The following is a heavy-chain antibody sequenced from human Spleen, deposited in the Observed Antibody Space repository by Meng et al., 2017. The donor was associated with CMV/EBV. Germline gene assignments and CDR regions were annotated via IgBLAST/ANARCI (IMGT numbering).Heavy chain of an antibody. CDR3: ARGGLRTRFDY. Sequence: SETLSLTCAVYGGSFSGYYWTWIRQPPGKGLEWIGEINHSGSTNYNPSLMSRVTISVDTSKNQFSLKLSSVTAADTAVYYCARGGLRTRFDYWGQGTLVTVSS. CDR1: GGSFSGYY. CDR2: INHSGST. J-gene: IGHJ4*02. D-gene: IGHD4/OR15-4a*01. V-gene: IGHV4-34*01.